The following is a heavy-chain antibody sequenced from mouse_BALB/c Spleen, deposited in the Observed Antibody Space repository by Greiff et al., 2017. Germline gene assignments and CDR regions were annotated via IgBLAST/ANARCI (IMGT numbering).Heavy chain of an antibody. CDR2: IYPGNSDT. Sequence: EVKVEESGTVLARPGASVKMSCKASGYTFTSYWMHWVKQRPGQGLEWIGAIYPGNSDTSYNQKFKGKATLTADTSSSTAYMQLSSLTSEDSAVYFCAGNWFAYWGQGTLVTVSA. CDR3: AGNWFAY. CDR1: GYTFTSYW. J-gene: IGHJ3*01. D-gene: IGHD2-1*01. V-gene: IGHV1-5*01.